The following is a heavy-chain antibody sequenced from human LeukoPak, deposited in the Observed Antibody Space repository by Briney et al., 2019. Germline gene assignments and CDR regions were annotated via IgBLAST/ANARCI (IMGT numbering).Heavy chain of an antibody. CDR2: IYPGDSDT. V-gene: IGHV5-51*01. Sequence: GESLKISCKGSGYSFTSYWIGWVRQMAGKGLEWMGIIYPGDSDTRYSPSFQGQVTISADKSISTAYLQWSSLRASDTAMYYCARHSLCGGDCYYFDYWGQGTLVTVSS. CDR3: ARHSLCGGDCYYFDY. J-gene: IGHJ4*02. D-gene: IGHD2-21*02. CDR1: GYSFTSYW.